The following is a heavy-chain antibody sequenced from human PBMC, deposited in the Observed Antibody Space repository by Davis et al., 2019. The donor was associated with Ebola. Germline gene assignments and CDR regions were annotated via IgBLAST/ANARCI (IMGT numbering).Heavy chain of an antibody. V-gene: IGHV3-53*04. CDR3: ARTLRGYSNSLRYNWFDP. CDR2: IYSGGTT. CDR1: ELSVTSNY. Sequence: PGGSLRLSCAASELSVTSNYMVWVRQAPGKGLEWVSVIYSGGTTYYADSVKGRFTISRHNSENTVYLEMNNLRPEDTAVYFCARTLRGYSNSLRYNWFDPWGQGTLVTVSS. J-gene: IGHJ5*02. D-gene: IGHD4-11*01.